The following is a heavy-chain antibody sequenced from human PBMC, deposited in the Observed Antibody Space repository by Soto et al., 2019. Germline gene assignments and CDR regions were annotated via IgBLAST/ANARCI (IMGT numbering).Heavy chain of an antibody. Sequence: SETLSLTCTVSGGSISSSSYYWGWTRQPPGKGLEWIGSIYYSGSTYYNPSLKSRVTISVDTSKNQFSLKLSSVTAADTAVYYCAVSYYYDSSGYYSYFDYWGQGTLVTVSS. CDR3: AVSYYYDSSGYYSYFDY. J-gene: IGHJ4*02. CDR1: GGSISSSSYY. D-gene: IGHD3-22*01. V-gene: IGHV4-39*01. CDR2: IYYSGST.